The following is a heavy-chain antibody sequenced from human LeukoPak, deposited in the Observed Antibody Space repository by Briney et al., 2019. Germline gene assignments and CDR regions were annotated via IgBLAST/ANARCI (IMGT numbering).Heavy chain of an antibody. Sequence: GGSLRLSCAASGFTFSSYAMSWVRQAPGKGLEWVSAISGSGGSTYYADSVKGRFTISRDNSKNTLYLQMNSLRAEDTAVYYCANSHIVVVAAFDIWGQGTMVTVSS. V-gene: IGHV3-23*01. J-gene: IGHJ3*02. CDR1: GFTFSSYA. CDR2: ISGSGGST. D-gene: IGHD2-15*01. CDR3: ANSHIVVVAAFDI.